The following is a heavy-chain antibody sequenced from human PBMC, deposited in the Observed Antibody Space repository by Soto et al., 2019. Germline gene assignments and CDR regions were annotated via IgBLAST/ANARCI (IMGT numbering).Heavy chain of an antibody. V-gene: IGHV4-59*01. CDR2: IYYSGST. Sequence: LSLTCTVSGGSISSYYWSWIRQPPGNGLEWIGYIYYSGSTNYNPSLKSRVTISVDTSKNQFSLKLSSVTAADTAVYYCARISIYGPIPGYYYYGMDVWGQGTTVTVSS. CDR1: GGSISSYY. CDR3: ARISIYGPIPGYYYYGMDV. D-gene: IGHD3-10*01. J-gene: IGHJ6*02.